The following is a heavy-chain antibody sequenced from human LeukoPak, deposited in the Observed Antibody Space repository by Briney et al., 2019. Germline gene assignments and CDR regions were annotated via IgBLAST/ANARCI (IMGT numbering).Heavy chain of an antibody. V-gene: IGHV3-30-3*01. D-gene: IGHD4-17*01. CDR2: ISYDGSNK. CDR1: GFTFSSYA. J-gene: IGHJ4*02. CDR3: ARVFISGDYNFDY. Sequence: GGSLRLSCAASGFTFSSYAMHWVRQAPGKGLEWVAVISYDGSNKYYADSVKGRFTISRDNSKNTLYLQVNSLRAEDTAVYYCARVFISGDYNFDYGAQGPRAPVSS.